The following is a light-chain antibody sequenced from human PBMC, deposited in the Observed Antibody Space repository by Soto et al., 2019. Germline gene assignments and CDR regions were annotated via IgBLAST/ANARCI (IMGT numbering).Light chain of an antibody. CDR3: QQYSGSSAYT. J-gene: IGKJ2*01. Sequence: IQLTQSPATLSSSIGDRVTLTCPASQRISSCLAWYQQKTGKAPKLLFYKASTLESGVPSRFCRSGSWTELTLTISSLQPDDFANYYCQQYSGSSAYTFGQGTKVDIK. CDR2: KAS. V-gene: IGKV1-5*03. CDR1: QRISSC.